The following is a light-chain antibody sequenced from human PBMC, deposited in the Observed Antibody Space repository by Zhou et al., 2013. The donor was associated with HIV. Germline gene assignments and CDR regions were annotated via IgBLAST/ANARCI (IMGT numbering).Light chain of an antibody. J-gene: IGKJ5*01. Sequence: EIVLTQSPATLSLSPGERATLSCRASQSVNSYLAWYQQKPGQAPRLLIYDASNRATGIPARFSGSGSGTDFTLTISRLGPEDFAVYYCQQCGSPPITFGQGHDWKL. CDR2: DAS. CDR1: QSVNSY. V-gene: IGKV3-11*01. CDR3: QQCGSPPIT.